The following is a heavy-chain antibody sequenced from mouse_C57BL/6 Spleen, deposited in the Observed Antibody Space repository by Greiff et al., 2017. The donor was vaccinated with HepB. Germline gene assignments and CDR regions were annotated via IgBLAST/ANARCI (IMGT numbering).Heavy chain of an antibody. V-gene: IGHV1-64*01. J-gene: IGHJ2*01. CDR2: IHPNSGST. D-gene: IGHD1-1*01. CDR1: GYTFTSYW. Sequence: QVQLKQPGAELVKPGASVKLSCKASGYTFTSYWMHWVKQRPGQGLEWIGMIHPNSGSTNYNEKFKSKATLTVDKSSSTAYMQLSSLTSEDSAVYYCAIPYYAYYFDYWGQGTTLTVSS. CDR3: AIPYYAYYFDY.